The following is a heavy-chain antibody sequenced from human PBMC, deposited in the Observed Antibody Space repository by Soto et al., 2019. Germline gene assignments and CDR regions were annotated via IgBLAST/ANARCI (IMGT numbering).Heavy chain of an antibody. D-gene: IGHD6-13*01. CDR1: GFTFSSYA. CDR3: ARAAAVNGGYYYYYMDV. V-gene: IGHV3-23*01. CDR2: ISGSGGST. J-gene: IGHJ6*03. Sequence: GGSLRLSCAASGFTFSSYAMSWVRQAPGKGLEWVSAISGSGGSTYYADSVKGRFTISRDNSKNTLYLQMNSLRAEDTAVYYCARAAAVNGGYYYYYMDVWGKGTTVTVSS.